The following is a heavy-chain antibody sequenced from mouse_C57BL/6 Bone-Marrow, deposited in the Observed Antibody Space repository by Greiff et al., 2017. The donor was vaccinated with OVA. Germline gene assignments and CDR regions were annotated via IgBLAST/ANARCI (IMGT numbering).Heavy chain of an antibody. D-gene: IGHD4-1*01. CDR2: IYPGGGYT. Sequence: VQLVESGAELVRPGTSVTMSCKASGYTFTNYWIGWAKQRPGHGLEWIGAIYPGGGYTNYNEKFKGKATLTADKSSSTAYMQFSSLTSEDSAIYYCARWLTGIHLDYWGQGTTLTVSS. V-gene: IGHV1-63*01. CDR1: GYTFTNYW. CDR3: ARWLTGIHLDY. J-gene: IGHJ2*01.